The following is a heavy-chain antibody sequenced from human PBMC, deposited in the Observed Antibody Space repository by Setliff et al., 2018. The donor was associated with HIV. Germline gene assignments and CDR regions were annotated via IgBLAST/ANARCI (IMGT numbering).Heavy chain of an antibody. D-gene: IGHD1-7*01. V-gene: IGHV4-4*09. CDR2: IHTSGRT. J-gene: IGHJ4*02. CDR3: ARHPREETQRNYKFDS. CDR1: GGSNSGDY. Sequence: SETLSLTCTVSGGSNSGDYWSWIRQPPGKGQEWIGYIHTSGRTNYNYPFKTRATISRDTSKNQFSLRLSSVTATDTAMYYCARHPREETQRNYKFDSWGQGTLVTVSS.